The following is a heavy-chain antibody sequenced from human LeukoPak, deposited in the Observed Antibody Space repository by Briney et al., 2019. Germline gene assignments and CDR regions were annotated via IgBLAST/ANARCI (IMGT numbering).Heavy chain of an antibody. CDR1: GGSISSGTYH. Sequence: SETLSLTCTVSGGSISSGTYHWSWIRQPPGKGLEWIGYIYHSGSTYYNPSLKSRVTISVDRSKNQFSLKLSSVTAADTAVYYCASPYQDYYYGMDVWGQGTTVTVSS. CDR3: ASPYQDYYYGMDV. J-gene: IGHJ6*02. CDR2: IYHSGST. D-gene: IGHD2-2*01. V-gene: IGHV4-30-2*01.